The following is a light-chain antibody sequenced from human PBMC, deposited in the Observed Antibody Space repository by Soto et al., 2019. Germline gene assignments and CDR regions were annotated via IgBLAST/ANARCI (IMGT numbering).Light chain of an antibody. J-gene: IGKJ1*01. Sequence: EIVLTQSPGTLSLSPGERATLSCRASQSIHSNYLAWYQLKPGQAPRLLIYGASIRATAIPDRFSGSVSGTDFTLTISRLDPEDFAVYFCQQYGTSPRTFGQGTKVEIK. V-gene: IGKV3-20*01. CDR1: QSIHSNY. CDR2: GAS. CDR3: QQYGTSPRT.